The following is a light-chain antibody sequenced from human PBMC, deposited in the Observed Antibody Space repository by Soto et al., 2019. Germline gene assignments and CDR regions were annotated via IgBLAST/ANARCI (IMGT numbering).Light chain of an antibody. J-gene: IGKJ1*01. CDR3: QQYGRT. CDR2: GAS. Sequence: PGERATLSCRASQSVSSSYLAWYQQKPGQAPRLLIYGASSRATGIPDRFSGSGSGTDFTLTISRLEPEDFAVYYCQQYGRTFGQGTKVEIK. CDR1: QSVSSSY. V-gene: IGKV3-20*01.